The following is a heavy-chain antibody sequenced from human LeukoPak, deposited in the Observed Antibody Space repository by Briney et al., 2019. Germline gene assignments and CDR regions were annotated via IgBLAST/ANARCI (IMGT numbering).Heavy chain of an antibody. CDR3: AHSASLWFGELNYYYYMDV. V-gene: IGHV2-5*02. D-gene: IGHD3-10*01. Sequence: QSGPTLVKPTETLTLTCTFSAFSLNTSGVSVGWIRQPPGKALEWLALIYWDDQTRYSPSLKTRVTITKDTSKNQVVLTMINMDPVDTATYYCAHSASLWFGELNYYYYMDVWGKGTTVTVSS. CDR2: IYWDDQT. CDR1: AFSLNTSGVS. J-gene: IGHJ6*03.